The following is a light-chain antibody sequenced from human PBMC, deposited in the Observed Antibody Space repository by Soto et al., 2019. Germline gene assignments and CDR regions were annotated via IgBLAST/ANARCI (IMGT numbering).Light chain of an antibody. Sequence: EKVMTQSPATLSVSPGERATLSCRASENIKNRLAWYQQKPGQGPRLLIYDAFTRAIDIPARFSGSASGTEFTLTISSLQSEDSAFYYCQQYDDWPLTLGGGTKVEIK. CDR3: QQYDDWPLT. CDR2: DAF. CDR1: ENIKNR. J-gene: IGKJ4*01. V-gene: IGKV3-15*01.